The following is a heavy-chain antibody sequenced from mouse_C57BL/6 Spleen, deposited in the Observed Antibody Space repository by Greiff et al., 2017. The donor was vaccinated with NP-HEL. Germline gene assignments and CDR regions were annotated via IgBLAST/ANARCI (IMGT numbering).Heavy chain of an antibody. CDR1: GFTFSDYG. D-gene: IGHD1-1*01. Sequence: EVQGVESGGGLVKPGGSLKLSCAASGFTFSDYGMHWVRQAPEKGLEWVAYISSGSSTIYYADTVRGRFTISRDNAKNTLFLQMTSLRSEDTAMYYCARRGITTVVRYAMDYWGQGTSVTVSS. J-gene: IGHJ4*01. CDR2: ISSGSSTI. V-gene: IGHV5-17*01. CDR3: ARRGITTVVRYAMDY.